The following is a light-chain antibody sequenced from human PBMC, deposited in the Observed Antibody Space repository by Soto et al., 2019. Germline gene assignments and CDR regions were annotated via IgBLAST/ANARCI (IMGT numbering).Light chain of an antibody. CDR2: DAS. J-gene: IGKJ1*01. V-gene: IGKV1-33*01. Sequence: DIQMTQSPSSLSASVGNRVTITCQASQDIATYLTWYQQKPGKAPNLLIYDASNLETGVPSRFSGGGSGTHFTFTISKLQPEDIATYYCQQYDNLPPTWTFGQGTKVEIE. CDR3: QQYDNLPPTWT. CDR1: QDIATY.